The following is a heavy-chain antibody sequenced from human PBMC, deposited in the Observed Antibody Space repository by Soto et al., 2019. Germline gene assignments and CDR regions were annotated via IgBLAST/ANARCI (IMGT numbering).Heavy chain of an antibody. CDR1: GYTLTELS. CDR3: ARVRGFWAKQYYYYYGMDV. D-gene: IGHD3-3*01. CDR2: FDPEDGET. J-gene: IGHJ6*02. Sequence: GASVKVSCKVSGYTLTELSMHWVRQAPGKGLEWMGGFDPEDGETIYAQKFQGRVTMTEDTSTDTAYMELSSLRSADTAVYYCARVRGFWAKQYYYYYGMDVWGQGTTVTVSS. V-gene: IGHV1-24*01.